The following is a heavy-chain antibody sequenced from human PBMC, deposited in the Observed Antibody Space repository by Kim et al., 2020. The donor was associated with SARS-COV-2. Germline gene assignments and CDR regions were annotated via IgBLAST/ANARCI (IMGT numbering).Heavy chain of an antibody. CDR1: GFTFSDYH. D-gene: IGHD6-13*01. CDR2: ISSSSSYT. V-gene: IGHV3-11*06. Sequence: GGSLRLSCAASGFTFSDYHMSWIRQAPGKGLEWVSYISSSSSYTNYADSVKGRFTISRDNAKNSLYLQMNSLRAEDTAVYYCARDGSPTYYYYGMDVWGQGTTVTVSS. J-gene: IGHJ6*02. CDR3: ARDGSPTYYYYGMDV.